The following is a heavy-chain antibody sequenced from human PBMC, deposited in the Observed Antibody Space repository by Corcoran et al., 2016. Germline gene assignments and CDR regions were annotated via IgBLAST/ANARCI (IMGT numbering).Heavy chain of an antibody. CDR1: GYRFTTSW. J-gene: IGHJ6*02. Sequence: EVQLVQSGAEVKKPGESLKISCQGSGYRFTTSWIAWVRQMPGEGLESMGVIYPGDSDTRYRPSFQGQVTISADKSISTAYLQWSSLKASDSAMYYCARQTRSGVDVWGQGTPVTVSS. CDR2: IYPGDSDT. V-gene: IGHV5-51*01. CDR3: ARQTRSGVDV. D-gene: IGHD6-19*01.